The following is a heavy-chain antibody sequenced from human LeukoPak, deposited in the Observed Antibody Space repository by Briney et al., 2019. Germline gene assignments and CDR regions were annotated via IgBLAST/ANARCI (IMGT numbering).Heavy chain of an antibody. CDR3: ARDNFLGATLDAFDI. V-gene: IGHV4-61*02. J-gene: IGHJ3*02. Sequence: PSETLSLTCTVSGASISSGSYYWSWIRQPAGKGLEWIGRIYTSGSTNYNPSLKSRVTISVDTSKNQFSLKLSSGTAADTAVYYCARDNFLGATLDAFDIWGQGTMVTVSS. D-gene: IGHD1-26*01. CDR1: GASISSGSYY. CDR2: IYTSGST.